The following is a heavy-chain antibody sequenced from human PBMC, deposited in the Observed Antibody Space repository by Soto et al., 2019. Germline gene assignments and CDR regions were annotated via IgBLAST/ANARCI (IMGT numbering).Heavy chain of an antibody. Sequence: GVSVKVSCKASGYTSTSYAMHWVRQAPGQRLEWMGWINPYNGNTNYAQKFQDRVTMTTDTSTSTGYMELRSLRSDDTAVYYCARVVAAAPVYYGMDVWGQGTTVTVSS. V-gene: IGHV1-3*01. J-gene: IGHJ6*02. CDR3: ARVVAAAPVYYGMDV. D-gene: IGHD2-15*01. CDR2: INPYNGNT. CDR1: GYTSTSYA.